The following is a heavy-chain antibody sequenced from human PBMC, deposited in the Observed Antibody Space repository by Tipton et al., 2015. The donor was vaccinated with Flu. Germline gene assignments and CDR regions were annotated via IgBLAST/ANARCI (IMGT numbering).Heavy chain of an antibody. Sequence: QVQLVQSGAEVKKPGASVMLSCKTSGFSFTTYAMHWVRQAPGQRLEWMGWISHMYGNTKYAQNFQGRVAITSDTSASTVYMELSSLRSEDTAVYYCAGEGGVAAIGAFDFWGLGTMVTVSS. J-gene: IGHJ3*01. CDR1: GFSFTTYA. CDR3: AGEGGVAAIGAFDF. D-gene: IGHD1-26*01. V-gene: IGHV1-3*01. CDR2: ISHMYGNT.